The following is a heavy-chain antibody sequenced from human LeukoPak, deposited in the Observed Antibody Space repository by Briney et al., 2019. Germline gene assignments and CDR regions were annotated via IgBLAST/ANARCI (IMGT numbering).Heavy chain of an antibody. CDR1: GGSISSTNW. D-gene: IGHD5-12*01. Sequence: SETLSLTCAVSGGSISSTNWWNWVRQPPGKGLEWIGEIYDTGSTNYNPSLQSRVTISVDTSKNQFSLKVSSVTAADTAVYYCARSKRGYEYYFDYWGQGTLVTVSS. V-gene: IGHV4-4*02. CDR2: IYDTGST. CDR3: ARSKRGYEYYFDY. J-gene: IGHJ4*02.